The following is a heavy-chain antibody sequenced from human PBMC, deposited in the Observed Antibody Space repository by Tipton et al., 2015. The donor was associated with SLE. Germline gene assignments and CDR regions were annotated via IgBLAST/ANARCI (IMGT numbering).Heavy chain of an antibody. J-gene: IGHJ3*01. V-gene: IGHV4-59*01. CDR1: GDSINSYY. CDR2: IYSSGSA. D-gene: IGHD3-9*01. Sequence: TLSLTCTVSGDSINSYYWTWIRQPPGMGLEWVGYIYSSGSANYNPSLKSRVAISVDSSKNQFSLRLTSVTAADTAVYYCARGTGYLSPFDFWGQGTLVTVSS. CDR3: ARGTGYLSPFDF.